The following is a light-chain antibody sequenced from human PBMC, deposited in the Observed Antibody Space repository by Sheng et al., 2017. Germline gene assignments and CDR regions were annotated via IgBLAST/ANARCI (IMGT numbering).Light chain of an antibody. Sequence: DIQLTQSPSFLSASVGDRVTITCRASQGISSYLAWYQQKPGKAPNLLVYAASILQSGVTSRFSGSGSGSDFTLSINSLQSEDFATYYCQQSYSIPYTFGQGTKLEIK. CDR3: QQSYSIPYT. J-gene: IGKJ2*01. CDR2: AAS. CDR1: QGISSY. V-gene: IGKV1-39*01.